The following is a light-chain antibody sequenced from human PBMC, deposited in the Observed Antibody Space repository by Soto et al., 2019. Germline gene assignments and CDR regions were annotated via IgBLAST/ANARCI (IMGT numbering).Light chain of an antibody. CDR1: QSVSANY. V-gene: IGKV3-20*01. CDR3: HQYGSSPFT. Sequence: EVVLTQSPATLSLSPGERATLSCRANQSVSANYLAWYQQKPGQAPRLLIYGASSRATGIPDRFSGSGSGTDITLTIRRLEPEDFAVFFCHQYGSSPFTFGPGTKVDIK. CDR2: GAS. J-gene: IGKJ3*01.